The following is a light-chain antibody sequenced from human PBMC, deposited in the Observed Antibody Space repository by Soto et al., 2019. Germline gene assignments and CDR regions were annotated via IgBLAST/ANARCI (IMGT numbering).Light chain of an antibody. Sequence: EIVLTQSPGNLSLSPWERATLSCRASQSVSSSYLAWYQQKPGQAPRLLIYGASTRATGIPDRFSGSGSGTDFTLTIARLEPGDFAVYYCKKYGNSPQTVGKGTKVAIK. V-gene: IGKV3-20*01. CDR3: KKYGNSPQT. J-gene: IGKJ1*01. CDR1: QSVSSSY. CDR2: GAS.